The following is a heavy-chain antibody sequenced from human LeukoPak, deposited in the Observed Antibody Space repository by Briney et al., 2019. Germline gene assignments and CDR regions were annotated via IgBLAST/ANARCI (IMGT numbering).Heavy chain of an antibody. CDR2: ISSSSSYI. CDR1: GFTFSSYS. J-gene: IGHJ4*01. D-gene: IGHD2-21*01. CDR3: ARGVSGYCGGDCYNQPPFDY. V-gene: IGHV3-21*01. Sequence: PGGSLRLSCAASGFTFSSYSMNWVRQAPGKGLEWVSSISSSSSYIYYADSVKGRFTISRDNAKNSLYLQMNSLRAEDTAVYYCARGVSGYCGGDCYNQPPFDYWGQGTLVTVSS.